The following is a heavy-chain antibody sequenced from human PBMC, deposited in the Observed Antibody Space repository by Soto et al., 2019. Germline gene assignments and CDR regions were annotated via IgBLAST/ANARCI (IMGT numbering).Heavy chain of an antibody. CDR2: IIPIFGTA. CDR1: GGTFSSYA. D-gene: IGHD3-3*01. V-gene: IGHV1-69*06. J-gene: IGHJ5*02. Sequence: QVQLVQSGAEVKKPGSSVKVSCKASGGTFSSYAISWVRQAPGQGLEWMGGIIPIFGTANYAQKLQGRVTITADKSTSTAYMELSSLRSEDTAVYYCARGGYDFWSGYYRWFDPWGQGTLVTVSS. CDR3: ARGGYDFWSGYYRWFDP.